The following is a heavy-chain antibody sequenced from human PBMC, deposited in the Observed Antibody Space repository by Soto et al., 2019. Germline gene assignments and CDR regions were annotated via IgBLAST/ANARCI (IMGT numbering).Heavy chain of an antibody. CDR1: GYTFLNYG. CDR2: ISPYNGNT. Sequence: GPEVRKPGASVKVSCKASGYTFLNYGISWVRQAPGQGLEWMGWISPYNGNTNYGEKLQGRVTMTTDTSANTAYMELRSLRSDDTAVYYCAREGELGVGDYYQYGMDVWGQGTTVTVSS. CDR3: AREGELGVGDYYQYGMDV. D-gene: IGHD1-7*01. V-gene: IGHV1-18*01. J-gene: IGHJ6*02.